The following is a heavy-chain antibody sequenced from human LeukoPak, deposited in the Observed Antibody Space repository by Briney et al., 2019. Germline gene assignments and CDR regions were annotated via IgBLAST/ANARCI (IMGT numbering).Heavy chain of an antibody. V-gene: IGHV4-39*01. D-gene: IGHD1-26*01. Sequence: SETLSLTCTVSGGSTSSSSYYWGWVRQPPGKGLEWIGSIYYSGSTYYNPSLKSRVTISVDTSKNQFSLKLSSVTAADTAVYYCARASGSYAPVFDYWGQGTLVTVSS. CDR1: GGSTSSSSYY. CDR2: IYYSGST. CDR3: ARASGSYAPVFDY. J-gene: IGHJ4*02.